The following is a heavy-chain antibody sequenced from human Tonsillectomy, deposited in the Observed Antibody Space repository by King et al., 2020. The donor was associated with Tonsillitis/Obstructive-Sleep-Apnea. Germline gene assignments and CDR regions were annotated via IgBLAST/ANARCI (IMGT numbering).Heavy chain of an antibody. CDR2: IYYSGST. J-gene: IGHJ6*02. CDR3: ARDHNTQYMPMSMDV. D-gene: IGHD2-2*01. Sequence: QLQESGPGLVKPSQTLSLTCTVSGGSISSGGYYWSWIRQHPGKGLEWIGYIYYSGSTYYNPSLKSRVTISVDTSKNQFSLKLSSVTAADTAVYSCARDHNTQYMPMSMDVWGQGTTVTVSS. V-gene: IGHV4-31*03. CDR1: GGSISSGGYY.